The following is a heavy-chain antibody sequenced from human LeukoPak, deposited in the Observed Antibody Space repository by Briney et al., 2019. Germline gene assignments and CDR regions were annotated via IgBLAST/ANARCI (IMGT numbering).Heavy chain of an antibody. J-gene: IGHJ2*01. D-gene: IGHD2-15*01. CDR1: GGTFSSYA. Sequence: SVKVSCKASGGTFSSYAISWVRQAPGQGLEWMGRIIPILGIANYAQKFQGRVTITADKSTSTAYMELSSLRSEDTAVYYCARVTPCCSGGSCYSGYWYFDLWGRGTLVTVSS. CDR2: IIPILGIA. V-gene: IGHV1-69*04. CDR3: ARVTPCCSGGSCYSGYWYFDL.